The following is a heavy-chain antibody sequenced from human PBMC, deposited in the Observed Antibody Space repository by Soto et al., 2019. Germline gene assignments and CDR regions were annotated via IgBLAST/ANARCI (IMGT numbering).Heavy chain of an antibody. J-gene: IGHJ4*02. D-gene: IGHD3-3*01. CDR2: IRSKAYGGTT. CDR1: GFTFGDYA. CDR3: TREGSYYFWSGYFL. V-gene: IGHV3-49*05. Sequence: EVQLVESGGGLVKPGRSLRLSCTASGFTFGDYAMSWFRQAPGKGLEWVGFIRSKAYGGTTEYAASVKGRFTISRDDSKSIAYLQMNSLKTEDTAVYYCTREGSYYFWSGYFLWGQGTLVTVSS.